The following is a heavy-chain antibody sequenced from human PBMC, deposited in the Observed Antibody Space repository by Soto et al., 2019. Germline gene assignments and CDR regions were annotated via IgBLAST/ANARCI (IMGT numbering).Heavy chain of an antibody. Sequence: EVPLVESGGGLVKPGGSLRLSCAASPSAFTTYSINWVRQAPGTGLEWVSSISVSSRDIYYAASVKGRFTMSRDNAKNSVYLQMKTLRADDTAVYPWATIQRSGTRWGMDVWGQGTTVTVAS. CDR1: PSAFTTYS. CDR3: ATIQRSGTRWGMDV. D-gene: IGHD3-3*01. V-gene: IGHV3-21*01. CDR2: ISVSSRDI. J-gene: IGHJ6*02.